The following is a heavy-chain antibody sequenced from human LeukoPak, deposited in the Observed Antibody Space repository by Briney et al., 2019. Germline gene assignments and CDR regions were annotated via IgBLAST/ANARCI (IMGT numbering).Heavy chain of an antibody. Sequence: GGSLRLSCAASGFTFSSHSINWVRQAPGKGLEWVSYITRNSGVIYYVDSVKGRFTISRDNSKNTLYLQMNSLRAEDTAVYYCAKGWRLRLGELSYAFDIWGQGTMVTVSS. CDR2: ITRNSGVI. J-gene: IGHJ3*02. V-gene: IGHV3-48*01. D-gene: IGHD3-16*02. CDR1: GFTFSSHS. CDR3: AKGWRLRLGELSYAFDI.